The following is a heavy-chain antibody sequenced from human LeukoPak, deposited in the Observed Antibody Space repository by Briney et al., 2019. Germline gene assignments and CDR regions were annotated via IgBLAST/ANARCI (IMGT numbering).Heavy chain of an antibody. CDR3: ARWAADSGIYYIAS. J-gene: IGHJ4*02. CDR2: IRQDANVK. V-gene: IGHV3-7*01. D-gene: IGHD3-10*01. Sequence: GGSLSLSCAASGFTFSDYWMTWVRQAPGKGLQWVTSIRQDANVKYYVDSVRGRFTISRDNAESSLHLQMNSLRVEDTAVYYCARWAADSGIYYIASWGQGSLVTVSS. CDR1: GFTFSDYW.